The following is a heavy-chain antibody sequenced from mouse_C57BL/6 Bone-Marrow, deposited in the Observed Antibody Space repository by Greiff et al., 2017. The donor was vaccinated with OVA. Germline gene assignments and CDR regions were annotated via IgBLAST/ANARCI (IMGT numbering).Heavy chain of an antibody. V-gene: IGHV1-81*01. CDR1: GYTFTSYG. D-gene: IGHD2-4*01. Sequence: QVQLQQSGAELARPGASVKLSCKASGYTFTSYGISWVKQRTGQGLEWIGEIYPRSGNTYYNEKFKGKATPTADKSSSTAYMELRSLTSEDSAVYFCARDDYDVGYAMDYWGQGTSVTVSS. CDR3: ARDDYDVGYAMDY. J-gene: IGHJ4*01. CDR2: IYPRSGNT.